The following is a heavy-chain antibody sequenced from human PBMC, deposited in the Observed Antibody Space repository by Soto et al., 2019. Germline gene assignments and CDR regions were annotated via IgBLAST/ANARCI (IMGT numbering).Heavy chain of an antibody. CDR1: GGSISSSNW. Sequence: SETLSLTCAVSGGSISSSNWWSWVRQPPGKGLEWIGEIYHSGSTNYNPSLKNRVTISVDKSKNQFSLKLSSVTAADTAVYYCASSVEMATITDVKLSYWGQGTMVTVSS. V-gene: IGHV4-4*02. J-gene: IGHJ4*03. D-gene: IGHD5-12*01. CDR3: ASSVEMATITDVKLSY. CDR2: IYHSGST.